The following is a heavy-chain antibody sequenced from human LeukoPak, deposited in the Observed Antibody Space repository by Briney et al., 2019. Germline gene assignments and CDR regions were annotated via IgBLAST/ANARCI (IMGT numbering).Heavy chain of an antibody. CDR3: ASGTFDDYGDYDRGDYFDH. CDR1: GASISSSSSS. Sequence: SETLSLTCTVSGASISSSSSSWGWVRQPPGKGPEWIGSIYYSGLTYDNPSLKSRVSISVDPSKNHCSLKVSSVTAADTAVYYCASGTFDDYGDYDRGDYFDHWGQGTLVTVSS. V-gene: IGHV4-39*02. J-gene: IGHJ4*02. D-gene: IGHD4-17*01. CDR2: IYYSGLT.